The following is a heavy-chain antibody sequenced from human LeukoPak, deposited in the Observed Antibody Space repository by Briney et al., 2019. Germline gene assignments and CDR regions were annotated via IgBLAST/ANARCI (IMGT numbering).Heavy chain of an antibody. CDR2: INTGTRNT. CDR3: ARKIVGVYSYDY. Sequence: ASVKVSCKASGYTFTNYGITWVRQAPGQGLEYLGWINTGTRNTYYAQNLQGRVTMTTDTSTNTAYMDLRSLRSDDTAVYYCARKIVGVYSYDYWGQGTLVTVSS. V-gene: IGHV1-18*01. D-gene: IGHD1-26*01. J-gene: IGHJ4*02. CDR1: GYTFTNYG.